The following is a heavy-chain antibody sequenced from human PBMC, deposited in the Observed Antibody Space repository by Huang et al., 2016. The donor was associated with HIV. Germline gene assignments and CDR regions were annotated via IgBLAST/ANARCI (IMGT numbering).Heavy chain of an antibody. CDR2: INPKSGGT. J-gene: IGHJ6*02. CDR3: AREVVSATGYYYYGMDV. Sequence: QVQLVQSGAEVKKPGASVKVSCKASGYTFTGYYMHWVRQAPGQGLEWMGWINPKSGGTNDAQKFKGRVTMTRDTSISTAYMELSRLRSDDTAVYYCAREVVSATGYYYYGMDVWGQGTTVTVSS. D-gene: IGHD2-15*01. CDR1: GYTFTGYY. V-gene: IGHV1-2*02.